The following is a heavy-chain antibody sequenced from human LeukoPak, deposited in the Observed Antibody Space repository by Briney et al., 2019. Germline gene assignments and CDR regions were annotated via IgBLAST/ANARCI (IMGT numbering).Heavy chain of an antibody. Sequence: SQTLSLTCAISGDSVSSNSAAWNWIRQSPSRGLEWLGRTYYRSKWYNDYAVSVKSRITIHPDTSKNQFSLQLNSVTPEDTAVYYCARSTYGDYDYYYYGMDVWGQGTTVTVSS. CDR3: ARSTYGDYDYYYYGMDV. CDR2: TYYRSKWYN. CDR1: GDSVSSNSAA. J-gene: IGHJ6*02. V-gene: IGHV6-1*01. D-gene: IGHD4-17*01.